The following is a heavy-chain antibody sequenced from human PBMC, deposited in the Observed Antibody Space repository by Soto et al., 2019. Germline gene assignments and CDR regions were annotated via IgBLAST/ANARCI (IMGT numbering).Heavy chain of an antibody. CDR2: IITNNEVA. J-gene: IGHJ3*02. V-gene: IGHV1-69*17. CDR3: ARYWNAGTLYGALDT. D-gene: IGHD4-17*01. Sequence: QVQLVQSGAEVRKPGSSVKVSCEASGGSFNNYVISWLRQAPGQGLEWMGGIITNNEVANYAQKFRGRLTITADKTTNTAYMELNSLMPVDTATYYCARYWNAGTLYGALDTGG. CDR1: GGSFNNYV.